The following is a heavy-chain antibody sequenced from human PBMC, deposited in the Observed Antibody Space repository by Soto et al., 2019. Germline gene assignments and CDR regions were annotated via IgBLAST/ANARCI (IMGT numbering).Heavy chain of an antibody. CDR1: GYTFTGYY. CDR3: ARDRETRYCSSTSCYVLNYYYGMAV. J-gene: IGHJ6*02. CDR2: IKPNSGGT. V-gene: IGHV1-2*04. Sequence: QVQLVQSGAEVKNPGASVKVSCKASGYTFTGYYMHWVRQAPGQGLEWMGWIKPNSGGTNYAQKFQGWVTMTRDTSISTADMELSRLRSDDTAVYYCARDRETRYCSSTSCYVLNYYYGMAVWCQGTTVTVSS. D-gene: IGHD2-2*01.